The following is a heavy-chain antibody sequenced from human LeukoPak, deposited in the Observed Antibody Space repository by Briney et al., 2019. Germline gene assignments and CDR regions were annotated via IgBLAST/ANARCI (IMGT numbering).Heavy chain of an antibody. D-gene: IGHD3-16*02. CDR2: IIPILGIA. CDR3: AKGYHPPDYYYYGMDV. V-gene: IGHV1-69*04. J-gene: IGHJ6*02. Sequence: ASVKVSCKASGGTFSSYAISWVRQAPGQGLEWMGRIIPILGIANYAQKFQGRVTITADKSTSTAYMELSSLRSEDTAVYYCAKGYHPPDYYYYGMDVWGQGTTVTVSS. CDR1: GGTFSSYA.